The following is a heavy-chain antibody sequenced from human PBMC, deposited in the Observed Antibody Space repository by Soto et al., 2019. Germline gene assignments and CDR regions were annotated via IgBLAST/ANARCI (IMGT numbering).Heavy chain of an antibody. J-gene: IGHJ4*02. CDR3: AHGSLTPDY. V-gene: IGHV3-23*01. Sequence: GGSLRLSCAASGFTFATYGMSWVRQAPGKGLEWVSGISGSGGSTYYADSVKGRFTISRDNSKNTLYLQMNSLRSEDTAVYYCAHGSLTPDYWGQGTLVTVSS. CDR2: ISGSGGST. CDR1: GFTFATYG.